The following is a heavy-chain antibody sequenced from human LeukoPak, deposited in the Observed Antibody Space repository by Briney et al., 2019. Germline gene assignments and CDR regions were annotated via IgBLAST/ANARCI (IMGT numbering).Heavy chain of an antibody. J-gene: IGHJ4*02. CDR2: ISWNSGSI. D-gene: IGHD1-26*01. V-gene: IGHV3-9*01. CDR1: GFTFSSYW. CDR3: AKDKGKEPEDPFDY. Sequence: GGSLRLSCAASGFTFSSYWMHWVRQAPGKGLEWVSGISWNSGSIGYADSVKGRFTISRDNAKNSLYLQMNSLRAEDTALYYCAKDKGKEPEDPFDYWGQGTLVTVSS.